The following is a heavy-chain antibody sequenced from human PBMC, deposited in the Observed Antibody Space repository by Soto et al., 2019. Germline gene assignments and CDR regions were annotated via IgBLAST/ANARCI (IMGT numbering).Heavy chain of an antibody. CDR2: ITPVTGTA. CDR3: TTEVHERMAPGFRTANWFDP. D-gene: IGHD1-1*01. Sequence: QVQVVQSGAEVKKPGSSVKVSCKASGDSFGKHNISWVRQAPGQGLEWMGGITPVTGTAKYVQKFQGRVTFTADVLSTTAYMELSNLTSEDTAVYYCTTEVHERMAPGFRTANWFDPWGQGTRVTVPS. V-gene: IGHV1-69*01. CDR1: GDSFGKHN. J-gene: IGHJ5*02.